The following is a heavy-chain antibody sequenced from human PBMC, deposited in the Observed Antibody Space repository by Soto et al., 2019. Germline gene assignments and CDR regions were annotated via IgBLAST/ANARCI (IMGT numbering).Heavy chain of an antibody. CDR3: AREGIAAAGTPTPYYFDY. CDR2: IIPILGIA. Sequence: QVQLVQSGAEVKKPGSSVKVSCKASGGTFSSYTISWVRQAPGQGLEWIGSIIPILGIANYAQNFQGRGTITADKSTSTADIELSSLRSEDTAVYYCAREGIAAAGTPTPYYFDYWGQGTLVTVSS. D-gene: IGHD6-13*01. J-gene: IGHJ4*02. V-gene: IGHV1-69*08. CDR1: GGTFSSYT.